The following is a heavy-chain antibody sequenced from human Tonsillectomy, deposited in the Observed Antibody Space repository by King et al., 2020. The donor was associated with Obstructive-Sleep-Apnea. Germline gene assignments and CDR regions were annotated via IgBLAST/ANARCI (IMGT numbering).Heavy chain of an antibody. D-gene: IGHD6-6*01. J-gene: IGHJ5*02. CDR3: AKLEYSSSSWTHVANWFDP. V-gene: IGHV3-30*02. Sequence: VQLVESGGGVVQPGRSLRLSCAASGFTFSSYGMHWVRQAPGKGLEWVAFIRYDGSNKYFADSGKGRFTISRDNSKNTLYLQMNSLRAEDTAVYYCAKLEYSSSSWTHVANWFDPWGQGTLVIVSS. CDR1: GFTFSSYG. CDR2: IRYDGSNK.